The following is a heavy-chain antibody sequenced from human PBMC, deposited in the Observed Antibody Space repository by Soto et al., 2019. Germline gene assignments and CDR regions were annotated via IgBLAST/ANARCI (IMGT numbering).Heavy chain of an antibody. V-gene: IGHV4-4*02. CDR1: GGSISSSNW. Sequence: PSETLSLTCAVSGGSISSSNWWSWVRQPPGKGLEWIGEIYHSGSTNYNPSFKSRVTISVDKSKNQFSLKLSSVTAADTAVYYCARDHYYYYGSGSYWWFDPWGQGTLVT. CDR3: ARDHYYYYGSGSYWWFDP. D-gene: IGHD3-10*01. J-gene: IGHJ5*02. CDR2: IYHSGST.